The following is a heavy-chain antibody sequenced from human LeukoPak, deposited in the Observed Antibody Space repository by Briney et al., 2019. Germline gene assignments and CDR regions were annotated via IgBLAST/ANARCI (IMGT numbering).Heavy chain of an antibody. CDR2: IYYTGST. V-gene: IGHV4-59*01. D-gene: IGHD2-8*01. J-gene: IGHJ4*01. CDR1: GVSIRSYY. CDR3: ARYYCTTSRYHFDF. Sequence: SETLSLTFAVSGVSIRSYYWSWIRQPPGKGLEWIGYIYYTGSTNYNPSLKSRVTISLDTSKNQFSLKLSSVTAADTAVYYCARYYCTTSRYHFDFWGQGPLVTVSS.